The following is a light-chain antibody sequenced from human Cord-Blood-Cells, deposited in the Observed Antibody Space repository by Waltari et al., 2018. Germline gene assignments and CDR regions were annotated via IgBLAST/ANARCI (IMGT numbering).Light chain of an antibody. V-gene: IGKV3-20*01. J-gene: IGKJ2*01. Sequence: EIVLTQSPGTLSLSPGERATLSCRASQSVSSSYLAWYQQKPGQAPRLLIYGASSRATGIPDRFSGSGSGTDFTLTISRLDPEDLALYYWQQYGSSLYTFGQGIKQESK. CDR2: GAS. CDR3: QQYGSSLYT. CDR1: QSVSSSY.